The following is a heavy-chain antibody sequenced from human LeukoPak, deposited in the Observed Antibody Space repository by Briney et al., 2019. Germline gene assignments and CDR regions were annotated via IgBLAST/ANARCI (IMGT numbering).Heavy chain of an antibody. J-gene: IGHJ6*02. CDR3: ARGPNYYYDSSSPLIQGHYYYGMDV. CDR2: ISAYNGNT. CDR1: GYTFTSYG. Sequence: ASVKVSCKASGYTFTSYGISWVRQAPGQGLEWMGWISAYNGNTNYAQKLQGRVTMTTDTSTSTAYMELRSLRSDDTAVYYCARGPNYYYDSSSPLIQGHYYYGMDVWGQGTTVTVSS. V-gene: IGHV1-18*01. D-gene: IGHD3-22*01.